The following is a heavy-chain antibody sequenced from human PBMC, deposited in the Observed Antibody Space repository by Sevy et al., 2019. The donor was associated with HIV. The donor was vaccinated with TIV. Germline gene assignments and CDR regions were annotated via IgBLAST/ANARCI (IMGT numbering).Heavy chain of an antibody. D-gene: IGHD2-21*01. J-gene: IGHJ4*02. Sequence: SETLSLTCTVSGGSISRSSYDWGRIRQPPGKGLEWIGSMFFSGNTYYNPSLKSRVTIFVDRSKNQISLRLTSVTAADTAVYYCARQGGIVDRAFDNWGQGTLVTVSS. V-gene: IGHV4-39*01. CDR1: GGSISRSSYD. CDR3: ARQGGIVDRAFDN. CDR2: MFFSGNT.